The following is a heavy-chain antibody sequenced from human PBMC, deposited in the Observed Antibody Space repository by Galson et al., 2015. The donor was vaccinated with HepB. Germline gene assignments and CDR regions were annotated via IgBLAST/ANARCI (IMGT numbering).Heavy chain of an antibody. CDR1: GFTFSSYA. D-gene: IGHD6-6*01. J-gene: IGHJ5*02. CDR3: AKDLAPIAARPYNWFDP. V-gene: IGHV3-23*01. CDR2: ISGSGGST. Sequence: SLRLSCAASGFTFSSYAMSWVRQAPGKGLEWVSAISGSGGSTYYADSVKGRFTISRDNSKNTLYLQMNSLRAEDTAVYYCAKDLAPIAARPYNWFDPWGQGTLVTVSS.